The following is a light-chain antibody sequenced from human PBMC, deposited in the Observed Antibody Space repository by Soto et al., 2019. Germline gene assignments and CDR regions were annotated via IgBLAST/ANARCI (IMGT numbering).Light chain of an antibody. CDR3: QQRNVWPPVT. CDR2: DVS. J-gene: IGKJ5*01. CDR1: QAVNSW. Sequence: SVGDRVPIIGRASQAVNSWLAWFQQKPGMAPKLVIYDVSSLQSGVPSRFSGSGSGTEFTLTISSLQPEDFATYYCQQRNVWPPVTFGQGTRLEIK. V-gene: IGKV1-12*01.